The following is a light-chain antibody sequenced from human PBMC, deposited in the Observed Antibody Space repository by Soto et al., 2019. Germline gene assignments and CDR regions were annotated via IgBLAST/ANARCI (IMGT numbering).Light chain of an antibody. J-gene: IGKJ4*01. CDR3: QQYDRSPLT. CDR1: QSVSSSF. V-gene: IGKV3-20*01. Sequence: EIVLTQSPGTLSLSPGERATLSCRASQSVSSSFLAWYQQKPCQAPTLLIYGASSRATGIPDRFSGSGSGTDLTLSISRLEPDDFAGYYCQQYDRSPLTFGGGTKVEIK. CDR2: GAS.